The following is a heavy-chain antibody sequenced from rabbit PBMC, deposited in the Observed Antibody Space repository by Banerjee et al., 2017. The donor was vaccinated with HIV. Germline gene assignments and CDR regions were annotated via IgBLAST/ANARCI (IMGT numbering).Heavy chain of an antibody. J-gene: IGHJ4*01. CDR2: IYGGSSGFT. D-gene: IGHD2-1*01. Sequence: QSLEESGGDLVKPGASLTLTCSASGFSFSSSYYLCWVRQAPGKGLEWIACIYGGSSGFTYYASWAKGRFTISKTSSTTVTLQMTSLTAADTATYFCARRPTMTLVVNLWGPGTLVTVS. V-gene: IGHV1S40*01. CDR3: ARRPTMTLVVNL. CDR1: GFSFSSSYY.